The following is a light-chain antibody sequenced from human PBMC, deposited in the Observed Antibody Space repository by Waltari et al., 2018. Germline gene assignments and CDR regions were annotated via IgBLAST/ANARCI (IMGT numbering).Light chain of an antibody. Sequence: ETVLTQSPGTLSLSPGERATLSCRASQSVSSSHLAWYQQKPGQAPRVLIYTTSNRATGIPDRFSGSGSGTDFTLTISRLEAEDFAVYYCQKYGGSPPYTFCLGTKLEIK. CDR2: TTS. V-gene: IGKV3-20*01. J-gene: IGKJ2*01. CDR1: QSVSSSH. CDR3: QKYGGSPPYT.